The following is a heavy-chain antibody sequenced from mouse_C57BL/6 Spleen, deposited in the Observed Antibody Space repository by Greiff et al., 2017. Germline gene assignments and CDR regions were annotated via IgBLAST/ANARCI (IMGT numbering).Heavy chain of an antibody. D-gene: IGHD2-3*01. V-gene: IGHV1-55*01. CDR2: IYPGSGST. Sequence: QVQLQQPGAELVKPGASVKMSCKASGYTFTSYWITWVKQRPGQGLEWIGDIYPGSGSTNYNEKFKSKATLTVDTSSSTAYMQLSSLTSEDSAVYYCAREGIYDGYWRDYWGQGTTLTVSS. J-gene: IGHJ2*01. CDR3: AREGIYDGYWRDY. CDR1: GYTFTSYW.